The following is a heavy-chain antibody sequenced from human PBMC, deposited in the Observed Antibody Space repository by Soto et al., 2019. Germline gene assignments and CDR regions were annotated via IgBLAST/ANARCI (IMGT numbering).Heavy chain of an antibody. D-gene: IGHD5-12*01. J-gene: IGHJ4*02. CDR3: AREHIGYDR. Sequence: EVQLVESGGGLVQPGGSLRLSCAASGFIFSSYAMHWVRQAPGKGLEYVSAISSNGDSTYYANSVKGRFTISRDNSKNTLYLQMGSLRADDMAVYYCAREHIGYDRWGQGTLVTVSS. CDR1: GFIFSSYA. V-gene: IGHV3-64*01. CDR2: ISSNGDST.